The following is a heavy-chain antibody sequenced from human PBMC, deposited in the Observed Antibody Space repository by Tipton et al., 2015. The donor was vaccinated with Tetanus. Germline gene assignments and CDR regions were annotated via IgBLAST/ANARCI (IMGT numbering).Heavy chain of an antibody. D-gene: IGHD3-16*01. CDR2: IYYSGST. CDR3: ARDQGGGRVARLNWFDP. Sequence: TLSLTCSVSGASIKNSPYFWNWIRRSPGKGLEWIGYIYYSGSTFYNPSLKSRVTMSVDTSKNQFSLNLTSVTAADTAVYYCARDQGGGRVARLNWFDPWGQGTLVPVSS. J-gene: IGHJ5*02. V-gene: IGHV4-30-4*01. CDR1: GASIKNSPYF.